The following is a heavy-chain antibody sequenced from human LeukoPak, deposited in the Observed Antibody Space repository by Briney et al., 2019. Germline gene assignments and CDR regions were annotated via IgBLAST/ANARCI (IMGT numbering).Heavy chain of an antibody. J-gene: IGHJ6*03. V-gene: IGHV4-34*01. D-gene: IGHD3-9*01. CDR3: ARASEGPATGVRYFDWLRAPDYYYYMDV. CDR2: INHSGST. CDR1: GFTFSRYW. Sequence: GSLRLSCAASGFTFSRYWMSSISQQPGKWLEWLGEINHSGSTNYNPSLKSRVTISVDTSKNQFSLKLSSVTAADTAVYYCARASEGPATGVRYFDWLRAPDYYYYMDVWGKGTTVTVSS.